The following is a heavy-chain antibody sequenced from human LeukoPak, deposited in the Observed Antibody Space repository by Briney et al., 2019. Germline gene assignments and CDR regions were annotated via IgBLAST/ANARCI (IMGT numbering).Heavy chain of an antibody. Sequence: SETLSLTCTVSGGSISSSSYYWSWIRQPPGKGLEWIGYIYYSGSTNYNPSLKSRVTISVDTSKNQFSLKLSSVTAADTAVYYCARVYSSGWYSWFDPWGQGTLVTVSS. CDR1: GGSISSSSYY. J-gene: IGHJ5*02. V-gene: IGHV4-61*01. CDR2: IYYSGST. D-gene: IGHD6-19*01. CDR3: ARVYSSGWYSWFDP.